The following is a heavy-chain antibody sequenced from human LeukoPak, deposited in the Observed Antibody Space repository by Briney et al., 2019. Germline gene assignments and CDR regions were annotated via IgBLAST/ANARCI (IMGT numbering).Heavy chain of an antibody. CDR1: GYTFTGYG. CDR3: ARDRAVLLWFGSQGEFDP. J-gene: IGHJ5*02. CDR2: ISAYNGNT. D-gene: IGHD3-10*01. Sequence: ASVKVSCKASGYTFTGYGISWVRQAPGQGLEWMGWISAYNGNTNYAQKLQGRVTMTTDTSTSTAYMELRSLRSDDTAVYYCARDRAVLLWFGSQGEFDPWGQGTLVTVSS. V-gene: IGHV1-18*01.